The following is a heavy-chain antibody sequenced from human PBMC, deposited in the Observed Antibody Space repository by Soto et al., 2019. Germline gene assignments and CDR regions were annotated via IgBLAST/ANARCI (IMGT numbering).Heavy chain of an antibody. D-gene: IGHD2-2*02. Sequence: SQTLSLTFAISGDSVSSNSAAWNWIRQSPSRGLEWLGRTYFRSKWYNHYAVSVKSRITINPDTSKNQFSLQLNSVTPEDTAVYYCSRGYTWAFDYWGQGTLVTVSS. J-gene: IGHJ4*02. CDR3: SRGYTWAFDY. CDR2: TYFRSKWYN. CDR1: GDSVSSNSAA. V-gene: IGHV6-1*01.